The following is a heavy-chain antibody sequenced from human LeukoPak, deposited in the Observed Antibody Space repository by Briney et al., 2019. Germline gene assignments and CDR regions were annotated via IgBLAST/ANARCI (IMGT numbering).Heavy chain of an antibody. CDR3: AGLVGRYSSGLYYYYFDY. J-gene: IGHJ4*02. CDR1: GDSINSLDL. V-gene: IGHV4-4*02. Sequence: SETLSLTCTVSGDSINSLDLWSWVRQPPGKGLEWIGEMYLSGTTRSNPSVKSRVTISIDKSKNQFFLNLSSVTAADTAVYYCAGLVGRYSSGLYYYYFDYWGQGTLVTVSS. D-gene: IGHD3-22*01. CDR2: MYLSGTT.